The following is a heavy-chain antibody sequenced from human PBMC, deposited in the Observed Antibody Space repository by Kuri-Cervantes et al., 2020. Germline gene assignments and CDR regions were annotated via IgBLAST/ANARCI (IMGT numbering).Heavy chain of an antibody. J-gene: IGHJ5*02. CDR2: IYPDDSNI. D-gene: IGHD3-22*01. CDR1: GYSFTSHW. CDR3: ARHRAEYYYDSSGFDP. V-gene: IGHV5-51*01. Sequence: GGSLRLSCESSGYSFTSHWIAWVRQMPGKGLEWMGIIYPDDSNIRYSPSFQGQVTMSADKSISTAYLQWSSLKASDTAMYYCARHRAEYYYDSSGFDPWGQGTLVTVSS.